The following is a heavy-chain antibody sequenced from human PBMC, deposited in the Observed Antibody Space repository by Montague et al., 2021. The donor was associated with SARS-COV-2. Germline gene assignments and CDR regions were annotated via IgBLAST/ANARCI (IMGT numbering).Heavy chain of an antibody. D-gene: IGHD3-22*01. CDR3: ARGLIDITMMVVVFTGASLYFDY. CDR1: GGSLSSYH. Sequence: SETLSLTCGVSGGSLSSYHWSWIRQPPGKGLEWIGEIGPSGSTNYNPSLKSRVIISLDTSKNQFSLKLSSVTAADTAVYYCARGLIDITMMVVVFTGASLYFDYWGQGILVTVSS. J-gene: IGHJ4*02. V-gene: IGHV4-34*01. CDR2: IGPSGST.